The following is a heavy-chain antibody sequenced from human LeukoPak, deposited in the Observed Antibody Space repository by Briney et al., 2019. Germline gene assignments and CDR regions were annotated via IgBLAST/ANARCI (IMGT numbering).Heavy chain of an antibody. CDR3: ARDLRFIQPKVFDI. CDR2: ISAYNGNT. Sequence: ASVKVSCKASGYTLTSYGISWARQAPGQGLEWMGWISAYNGNTNYAQKLQGRVTMTTDTSTSTAYMELRSLRSDDTAVYYCARDLRFIQPKVFDIWGQGTMVTVSS. J-gene: IGHJ3*02. V-gene: IGHV1-18*01. D-gene: IGHD3-3*01. CDR1: GYTLTSYG.